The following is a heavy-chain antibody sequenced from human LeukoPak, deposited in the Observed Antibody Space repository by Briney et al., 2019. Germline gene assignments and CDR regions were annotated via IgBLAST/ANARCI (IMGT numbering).Heavy chain of an antibody. CDR2: ISRSGADT. V-gene: IGHV3-23*01. CDR1: GFTFSSFA. CDR3: AKDAHDIVVVPAASYFDP. J-gene: IGHJ5*02. D-gene: IGHD2-2*01. Sequence: GGTPRLSCAASGFTFSSFAISWVRQPPGNGLEWVSAISRSGADTYYADSVKGRFTISRDNSKNTLYLQMNSLRAEDTAVYYCAKDAHDIVVVPAASYFDPWGQGTLVTVSS.